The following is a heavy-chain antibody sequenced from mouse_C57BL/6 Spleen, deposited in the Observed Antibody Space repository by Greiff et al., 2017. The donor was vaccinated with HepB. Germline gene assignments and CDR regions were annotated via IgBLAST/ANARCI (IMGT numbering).Heavy chain of an antibody. Sequence: EVQLVESGPELVKPGASVKIPCKASGYTFTDYNMDWVKQSHGKSLEWIGDINPNNGGTTYNQKFKGKATLTVDKSSSTAYMELRSLTSEDTAVYYCARTQLTGNAMDYWGQVTSVTVSS. CDR1: GYTFTDYN. J-gene: IGHJ4*01. D-gene: IGHD4-1*01. CDR2: INPNNGGT. V-gene: IGHV1-18*01. CDR3: ARTQLTGNAMDY.